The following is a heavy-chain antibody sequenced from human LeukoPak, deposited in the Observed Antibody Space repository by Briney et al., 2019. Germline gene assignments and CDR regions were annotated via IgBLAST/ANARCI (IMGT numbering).Heavy chain of an antibody. J-gene: IGHJ4*02. CDR2: INHSGST. D-gene: IGHD5-18*01. CDR1: GGPFSGYY. V-gene: IGHV4-34*01. CDR3: ARGRSYGLRGVVAGLDY. Sequence: SETLSLTCAVYGGPFSGYYWSWIRQPPGKGLEWIGEINHSGSTNYNPSLKSRVTISVDTSKNQFSLKLSPVTAADTAVYYCARGRSYGLRGVVAGLDYWGQGTLVTVSS.